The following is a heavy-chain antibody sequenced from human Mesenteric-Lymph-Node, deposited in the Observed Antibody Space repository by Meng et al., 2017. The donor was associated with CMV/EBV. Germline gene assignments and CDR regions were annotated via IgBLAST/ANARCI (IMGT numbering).Heavy chain of an antibody. D-gene: IGHD2-2*01. J-gene: IGHJ4*02. Sequence: SVKVSCKASGGTFSSHAVTWVRQAPGQGLEWMGGIIPILGTANYAQKFQGSVTITTDESTSTAYLELMSLTSDDTAVYYCARPRGYCDSTSWYEVFDHWGQGTLVTVSS. V-gene: IGHV1-69*05. CDR3: ARPRGYCDSTSWYEVFDH. CDR1: GGTFSSHA. CDR2: IIPILGTA.